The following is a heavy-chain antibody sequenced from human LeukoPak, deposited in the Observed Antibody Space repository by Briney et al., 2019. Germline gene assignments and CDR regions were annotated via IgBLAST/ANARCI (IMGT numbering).Heavy chain of an antibody. J-gene: IGHJ4*02. D-gene: IGHD6-19*01. CDR3: ARDLIAVAGTRYYYFDY. V-gene: IGHV4-4*07. CDR1: GGSISSYY. Sequence: KPSETLSLTCTVSGGSISSYYWSWIRQPAGKGLEWIGRIYTSGSTNYSPSLKSRVTMSVDTSKNQFSLKLSSVTAADTAVYYCARDLIAVAGTRYYYFDYWGQGTLVTVSS. CDR2: IYTSGST.